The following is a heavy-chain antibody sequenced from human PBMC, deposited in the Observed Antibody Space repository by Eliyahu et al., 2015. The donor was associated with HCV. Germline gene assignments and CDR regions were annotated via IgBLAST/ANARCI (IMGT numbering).Heavy chain of an antibody. CDR2: IIPIFGRA. CDR3: VRGPETRNSYYYNY. V-gene: IGHV1-69*01. CDR1: GGTFSNYD. J-gene: IGHJ4*02. D-gene: IGHD3-10*01. Sequence: QVQLVQSGAEVKKPGSSVKVSCKASGGTFSNYDISWVRQAPGQGPEWMGGIIPIFGRANYAQKFQGRVTITADEFTSTVYMELSSLRSEDTAVYYCVRGPETRNSYYYNYWGQGTLVIVSS.